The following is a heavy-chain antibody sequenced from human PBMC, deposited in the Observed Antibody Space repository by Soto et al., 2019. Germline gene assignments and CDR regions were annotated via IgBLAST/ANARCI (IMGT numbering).Heavy chain of an antibody. CDR1: VGTFSSYA. V-gene: IGHV1-69*13. Sequence: GXSVKVSCKASVGTFSSYAISWVRQAPGQGLEWMGGIIPIFGTANYARKFQGRVTITADESTSTAYMELSSLRSEDTAVYYCARDLPGYSYGHGVCWFDHWGQGTLVTVSS. J-gene: IGHJ5*02. CDR2: IIPIFGTA. D-gene: IGHD5-18*01. CDR3: ARDLPGYSYGHGVCWFDH.